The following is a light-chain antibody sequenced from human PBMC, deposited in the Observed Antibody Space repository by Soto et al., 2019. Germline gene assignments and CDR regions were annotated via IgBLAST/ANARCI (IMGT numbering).Light chain of an antibody. J-gene: IGKJ1*01. CDR1: QSISSW. CDR3: KQYNSYPWT. Sequence: DIQMTQSPSTLSASVGDRVTITCRASQSISSWLAWYQQKPGKVPKLLIYKASGLESGVPSRFSGSESGTEFTLTISTLQPDDFATYYCKQYNSYPWTLGKGTKGDIK. V-gene: IGKV1-5*03. CDR2: KAS.